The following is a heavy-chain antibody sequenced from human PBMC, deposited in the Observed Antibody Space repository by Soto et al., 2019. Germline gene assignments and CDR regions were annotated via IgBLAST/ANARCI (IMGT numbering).Heavy chain of an antibody. CDR1: GFTLSSYA. J-gene: IGHJ6*01. V-gene: IGHV3-23*01. CDR3: AKEVTSGSYSHYYYGLDV. D-gene: IGHD1-26*01. CDR2: ISGSGNRT. Sequence: EVQLLESGGGLVQPGGSLRLSCAASGFTLSSYAMSWVRQAPGKGLEWVSAISGSGNRTFHADSVKGRFTFSRDNSKNALYLKMNSLRVEDTAVYYCAKEVTSGSYSHYYYGLDVW.